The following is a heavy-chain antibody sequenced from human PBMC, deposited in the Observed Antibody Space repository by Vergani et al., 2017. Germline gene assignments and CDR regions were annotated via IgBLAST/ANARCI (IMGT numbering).Heavy chain of an antibody. V-gene: IGHV3-30*02. CDR1: GFTFRSNG. J-gene: IGHJ4*02. CDR2: IWFDGSKT. CDR3: AKMCSVVVTEVAYYFDY. Sequence: QVQLVESGGGVVQPGGSLRLSCTASGFTFRSNGMHWVRQAPGKGLEWVAFIWFDGSKTYYVDSVKGRFTISRDNSKNTLFLQMNSLRPEDTAIYYCAKMCSVVVTEVAYYFDYWGQGTLVTVSS. D-gene: IGHD2-21*02.